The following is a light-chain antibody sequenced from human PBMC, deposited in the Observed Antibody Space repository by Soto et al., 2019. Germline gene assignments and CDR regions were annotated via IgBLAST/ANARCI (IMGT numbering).Light chain of an antibody. CDR1: QSVSSS. CDR3: QQYNNWLPIT. J-gene: IGKJ5*01. CDR2: AAS. Sequence: EIVMTQSPVTLSVSPGERATLSCRASQSVSSSLAWYQQKPGQAPRLLIYAASTRATGVPARFSGSGSGTEFTLTISTLQSEDFAVYYCQQYNNWLPITFGQGTRLEIK. V-gene: IGKV3D-15*01.